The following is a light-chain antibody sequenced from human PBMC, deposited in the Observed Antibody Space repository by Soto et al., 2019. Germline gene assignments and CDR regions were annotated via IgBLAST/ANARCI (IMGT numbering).Light chain of an antibody. J-gene: IGKJ1*01. CDR2: GAS. Sequence: IQMTQSPSSLSASVGDRVTITCRASQAIRNKLGWYQQKPGQAPKLLIFGASTLHSGVPSRFSGSGSGTRFTLTITSLQPEDVATYYCLHEYNYPWTFGQGTKVDIK. CDR1: QAIRNK. CDR3: LHEYNYPWT. V-gene: IGKV1-6*01.